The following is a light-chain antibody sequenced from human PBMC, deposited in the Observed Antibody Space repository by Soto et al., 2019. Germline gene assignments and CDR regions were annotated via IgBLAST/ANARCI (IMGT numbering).Light chain of an antibody. J-gene: IGLJ1*01. CDR2: EVS. CDR3: CSYAGTYV. Sequence: SVLTQPASVSGSPGRSITISCTGTSSDVGSYNLVSWYQHHPGKAPKLMIFEVSKRPSGVSNRFSGSKSGNTASLTISGLQAEDEAEYYCCSYAGTYVFGTGTKVTVL. V-gene: IGLV2-23*02. CDR1: SSDVGSYNL.